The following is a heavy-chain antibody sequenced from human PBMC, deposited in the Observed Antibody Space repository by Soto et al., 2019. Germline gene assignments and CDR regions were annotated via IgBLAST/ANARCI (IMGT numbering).Heavy chain of an antibody. Sequence: GESLKISCKGSGYSFTSYWIGWVRQMPGKGLEWMGIIYPGDSDTRYSPSFQGQVTISADKSISTAYLQWSSLKASDTAMYYCARGSYYYDSSGYSDAFDIWGQGTMVTVSS. V-gene: IGHV5-51*01. J-gene: IGHJ3*02. D-gene: IGHD3-22*01. CDR1: GYSFTSYW. CDR2: IYPGDSDT. CDR3: ARGSYYYDSSGYSDAFDI.